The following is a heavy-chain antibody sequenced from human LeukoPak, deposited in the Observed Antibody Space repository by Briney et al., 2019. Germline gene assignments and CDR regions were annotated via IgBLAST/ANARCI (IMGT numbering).Heavy chain of an antibody. CDR1: GGSISSGDYY. J-gene: IGHJ6*02. CDR3: AREGMNGMDV. CDR2: IYYSGST. V-gene: IGHV4-30-4*01. D-gene: IGHD3-10*01. Sequence: SETLSLTCTVSGGSISSGDYYWSWIRQPPGKGLEWIGYIYYSGSTYYNPSLKGRVTISVDTSKNQFSLKLSSVTAADTAVYYCAREGMNGMDVWGQGTTVTVSS.